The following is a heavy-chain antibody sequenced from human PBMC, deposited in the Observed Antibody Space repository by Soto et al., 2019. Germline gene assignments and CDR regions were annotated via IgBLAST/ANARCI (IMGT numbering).Heavy chain of an antibody. D-gene: IGHD2-8*01. CDR1: GFTFSDSW. Sequence: GGSLRLSCGASGFTFSDSWMSWVRQAPGKGLQWVANIKQDGRKKYYEDSVKGRFTISRDNAKNSLYLQMNRLRVEDTAIYYCARDNVLMAYDGEYYYYGMEVWGQGTTVTVSS. CDR3: ARDNVLMAYDGEYYYYGMEV. J-gene: IGHJ6*02. V-gene: IGHV3-7*03. CDR2: IKQDGRKK.